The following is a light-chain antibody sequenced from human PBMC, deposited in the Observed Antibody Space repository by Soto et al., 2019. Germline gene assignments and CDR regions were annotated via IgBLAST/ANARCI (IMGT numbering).Light chain of an antibody. CDR3: QQFPSWT. CDR2: GAS. Sequence: EIVLTQSPGTLSLSPGERATLSCRASQSVSSSYLAWYQQKPGQAPRLLIYGASNRATGIPDRFSGSGSGTDFILTISRLETEDFAVYYCQQFPSWTFDQGTKVEIK. J-gene: IGKJ1*01. CDR1: QSVSSSY. V-gene: IGKV3-20*01.